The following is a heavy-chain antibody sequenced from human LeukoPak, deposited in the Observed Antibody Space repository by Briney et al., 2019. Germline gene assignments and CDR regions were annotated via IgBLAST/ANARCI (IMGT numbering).Heavy chain of an antibody. Sequence: GGSLRLSCAASGLTFDDYYMSWIRQAPGKGLEWVSYISHIGGYTAYADPVKGRFTISRDNTKNSLYLQMNSLRAEDTAVYYCASHGGHDFFDHWGQGSLVAVSS. J-gene: IGHJ4*02. D-gene: IGHD5-12*01. CDR3: ASHGGHDFFDH. V-gene: IGHV3-11*06. CDR2: ISHIGGYT. CDR1: GLTFDDYY.